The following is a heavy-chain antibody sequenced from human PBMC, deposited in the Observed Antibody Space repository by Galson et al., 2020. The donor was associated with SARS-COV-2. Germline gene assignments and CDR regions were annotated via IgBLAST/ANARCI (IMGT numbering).Heavy chain of an antibody. CDR2: IYYTGST. CDR3: ARGQINYSDSSGYISEFDY. Sequence: ASETLSLTCSVSGGSIRGYYWSWIRQPPGKGLECLGYIYYTGSTNYNPSLMSRVTISIDTSKKQFSVRLSSVTAADTAVYYCARGQINYSDSSGYISEFDYWGQGTLVTVSS. D-gene: IGHD3-22*01. V-gene: IGHV4-59*01. J-gene: IGHJ4*02. CDR1: GGSIRGYY.